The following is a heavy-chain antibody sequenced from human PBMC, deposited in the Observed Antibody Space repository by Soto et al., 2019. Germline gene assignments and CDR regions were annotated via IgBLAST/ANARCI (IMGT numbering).Heavy chain of an antibody. V-gene: IGHV3-74*01. D-gene: IGHD3-10*01. CDR3: AKGFPYGSGSYYTPFDS. Sequence: PGGSLRLSCAASGFTFSSSWMHWVRQAPGKGLVWVSRINSDGSSTSYADSVKGRFTISGDNAKNTLHLQMNSLRAEDTAVYYCAKGFPYGSGSYYTPFDSWGQGTRVTVAS. CDR2: INSDGSST. J-gene: IGHJ4*02. CDR1: GFTFSSSW.